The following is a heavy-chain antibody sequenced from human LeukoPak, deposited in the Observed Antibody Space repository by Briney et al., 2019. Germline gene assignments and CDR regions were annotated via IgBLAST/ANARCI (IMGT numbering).Heavy chain of an antibody. CDR2: INPSGGST. J-gene: IGHJ4*02. CDR3: ARDVASSGYYWD. Sequence: ASVKVSCKASGYTFTSYDINWVRQATGQGLEWMGIINPSGGSTSYAQKFQGRVTMTRDTSTSTVYMELSSLRSEDTAVYYCARDVASSGYYWDWGQGTLVTVSS. CDR1: GYTFTSYD. V-gene: IGHV1-46*01. D-gene: IGHD3-22*01.